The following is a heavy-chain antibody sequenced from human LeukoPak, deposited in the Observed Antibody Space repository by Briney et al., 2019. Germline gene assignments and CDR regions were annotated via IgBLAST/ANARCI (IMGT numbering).Heavy chain of an antibody. CDR2: ISWNSGSI. CDR1: GFTFSSYG. CDR3: AKDRVKAGSYYDILTGLYYFDY. D-gene: IGHD3-9*01. J-gene: IGHJ4*02. V-gene: IGHV3-9*01. Sequence: GGSLRLSCAASGFTFSSYGMSWVRQAPGKGLEWVSGISWNSGSIGYADSVKGRFTISRDNAKNSLYLQMNSLRAEDTALYYCAKDRVKAGSYYDILTGLYYFDYWGQGTLVTVSS.